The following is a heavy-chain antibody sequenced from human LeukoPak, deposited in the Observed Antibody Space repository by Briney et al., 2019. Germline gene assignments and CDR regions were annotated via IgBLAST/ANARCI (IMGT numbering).Heavy chain of an antibody. CDR1: GFTFEDHA. Sequence: PGGSLRLSCVASGFTFEDHAMHWVRQAPGKGLEWVSGISWNSGSIGYADSVKGRFTISRDNAKNSLYVQMNSLRAEDMALYYCAKGGSYYELDYWGQGTLVTVSS. J-gene: IGHJ4*02. D-gene: IGHD1-26*01. CDR3: AKGGSYYELDY. CDR2: ISWNSGSI. V-gene: IGHV3-9*03.